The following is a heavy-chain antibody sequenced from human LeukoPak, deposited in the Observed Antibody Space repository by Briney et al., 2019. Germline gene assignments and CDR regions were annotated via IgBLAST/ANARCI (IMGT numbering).Heavy chain of an antibody. V-gene: IGHV3-23*01. CDR3: AKRIQHKSSWCYIDY. J-gene: IGHJ4*02. D-gene: IGHD6-13*01. CDR1: GFTFSNYV. CDR2: ILPGGGST. Sequence: GGSLRLSCATSGFTFSNYVMSWVRQAPGKGLEWVSSILPGGGSTYYTDSVKGRFTISRDNSKNTLYLQMNSLRVEDTAVYYCAKRIQHKSSWCYIDYWGQGTLVTVSS.